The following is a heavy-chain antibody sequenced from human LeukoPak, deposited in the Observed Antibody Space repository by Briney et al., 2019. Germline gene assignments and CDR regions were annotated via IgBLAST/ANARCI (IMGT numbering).Heavy chain of an antibody. V-gene: IGHV1-2*02. D-gene: IGHD2-15*01. Sequence: ASVKVSCKASGYTFTDYYLHWVRQTPGQGLEWMGWINPDSGGSNYAQRFQGRVTMTRDTSISTAYMDLSGLRSDDTAVYYCARRGLPVNQDISPGTLYYFDNWGQGTLVTGSS. J-gene: IGHJ4*02. CDR1: GYTFTDYY. CDR3: ARRGLPVNQDISPGTLYYFDN. CDR2: INPDSGGS.